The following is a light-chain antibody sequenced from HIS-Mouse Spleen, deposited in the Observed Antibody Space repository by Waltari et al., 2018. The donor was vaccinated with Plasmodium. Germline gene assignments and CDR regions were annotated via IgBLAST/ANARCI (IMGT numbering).Light chain of an antibody. J-gene: IGLJ3*02. Sequence: QSALTQPASVSGSPGQSITIPCTGTSSDVGRYNLVSWYQQHPGQAPKLMIYEGSKRPSGVSNRFSGSKSGNTASLTISGLQAEDEADYYCCSYAGSSTFVFGGGTKLTVL. CDR1: SSDVGRYNL. CDR3: CSYAGSSTFV. V-gene: IGLV2-23*03. CDR2: EGS.